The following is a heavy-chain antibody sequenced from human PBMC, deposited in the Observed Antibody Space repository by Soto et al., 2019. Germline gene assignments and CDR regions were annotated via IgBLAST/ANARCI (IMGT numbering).Heavy chain of an antibody. J-gene: IGHJ4*02. V-gene: IGHV3-23*01. CDR3: AKDSLDIVVVTAIGY. CDR1: GFTFSSYA. CDR2: ISGSGGST. Sequence: GGSLRLSCAASGFTFSSYAMSWVGQAPGKGLEWASAISGSGGSTYYADSVKGRFTISRDNSKNTLYLQMNSLRADDTAVYYCAKDSLDIVVVTAIGYWGQGTLVTVS. D-gene: IGHD2-21*02.